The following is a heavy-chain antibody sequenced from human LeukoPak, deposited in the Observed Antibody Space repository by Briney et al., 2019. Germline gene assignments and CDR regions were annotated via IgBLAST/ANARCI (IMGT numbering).Heavy chain of an antibody. CDR3: ARHPAYYDFWSGYVLAFDI. V-gene: IGHV4-39*01. CDR1: GGSISGSSSY. J-gene: IGHJ3*02. D-gene: IGHD3-3*01. Sequence: SETLSPTCTVPGGSISGSSSYWGWIRQPPGKGLEWIGTIYYSGSTYYNPSLKSRVTISLDTSKNQFSLKLSSVTAADTAVYYCARHPAYYDFWSGYVLAFDIWGQGTMVTVSS. CDR2: IYYSGST.